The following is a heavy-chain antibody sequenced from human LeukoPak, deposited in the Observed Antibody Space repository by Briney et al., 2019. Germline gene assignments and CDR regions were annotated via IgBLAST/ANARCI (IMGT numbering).Heavy chain of an antibody. CDR2: INAGNGNT. D-gene: IGHD3-10*01. Sequence: GASVKVSCKASGYTFTSYAMHWVRQAPGQRLEWMGWINAGNGNTKYSQKLQGRVTITRDTSASTAYMELSSLRSEDTAVYYCARDQGPMVRGVKGESAFDIWGQGTMATVSS. CDR1: GYTFTSYA. CDR3: ARDQGPMVRGVKGESAFDI. J-gene: IGHJ3*02. V-gene: IGHV1-3*01.